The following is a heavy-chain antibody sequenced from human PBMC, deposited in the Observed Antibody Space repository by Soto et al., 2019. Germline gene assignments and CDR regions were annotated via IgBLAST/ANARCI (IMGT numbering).Heavy chain of an antibody. Sequence: EVQLVESGGGLVKPGGSLRLSCAASGFTFSTYSMSWVRQAPGKGLEWVSSISPSSTYIHYADSVKGRFTISRDNAEKSVYLQMNSLRAEETAIYYCARGGGGVVVVPGANRGDFWGQGTLVTVSS. CDR3: ARGGGGVVVVPGANRGDF. V-gene: IGHV3-21*01. D-gene: IGHD2-2*01. J-gene: IGHJ4*02. CDR1: GFTFSTYS. CDR2: ISPSSTYI.